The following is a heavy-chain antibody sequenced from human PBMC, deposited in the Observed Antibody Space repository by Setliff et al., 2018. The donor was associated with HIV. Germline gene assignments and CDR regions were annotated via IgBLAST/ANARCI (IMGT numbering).Heavy chain of an antibody. CDR1: GFIFDGYA. Sequence: GGSLRLSCAASGFIFDGYAMHWVRQVPGKGLEWVALISWNGGSTGYADSVKGRFTISRDNAKNSLYLQMNSLRAEDTALYYCARTDSSGYYYGGVYWGQGTLVTVSS. CDR2: ISWNGGST. D-gene: IGHD3-22*01. V-gene: IGHV3-20*04. CDR3: ARTDSSGYYYGGVY. J-gene: IGHJ4*02.